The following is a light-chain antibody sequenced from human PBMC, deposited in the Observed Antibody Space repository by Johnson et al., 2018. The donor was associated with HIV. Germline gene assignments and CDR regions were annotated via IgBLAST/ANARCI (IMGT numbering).Light chain of an antibody. V-gene: IGLV1-51*01. CDR2: DNP. Sequence: QSVLTQPPSVSAAPGQKVNISCSGSSSNIGNNYVSWYQQLPGTAPKVLIYDNPKRHSGIPDRFSGSKSGTSATLGITGLQTGDEADYYCGTCDSSLSVYVFGTVTKVTVL. CDR1: SSNIGNNY. CDR3: GTCDSSLSVYV. J-gene: IGLJ1*01.